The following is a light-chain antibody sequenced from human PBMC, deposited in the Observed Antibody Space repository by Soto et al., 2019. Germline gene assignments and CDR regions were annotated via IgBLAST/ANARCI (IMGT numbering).Light chain of an antibody. CDR1: SSNIGAAYD. CDR2: ANS. V-gene: IGLV1-40*01. Sequence: QSVLTQPPSVSGAPGQRVTISCTGSSSNIGAAYDVHWYQQLTGTGPKLLIYANSNRPSGVPDRFSGSKPGTSASLAITGLRAEDVADYYCQSYDSSLSGYAFGTGTKVTVL. J-gene: IGLJ1*01. CDR3: QSYDSSLSGYA.